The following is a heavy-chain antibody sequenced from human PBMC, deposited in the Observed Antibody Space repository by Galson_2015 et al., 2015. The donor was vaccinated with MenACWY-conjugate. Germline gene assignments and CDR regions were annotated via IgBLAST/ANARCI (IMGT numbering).Heavy chain of an antibody. J-gene: IGHJ4*02. V-gene: IGHV3-23*01. D-gene: IGHD1-26*01. Sequence: SLRLSCAASGFTFSSYAMSWVRQAPGKGLEWVSAISGSGGSTYYADSVKGRFTISRDNSKNALYLQMNSLRAEDTAVYYCASFGARRDFDYWGQGTLVTVSS. CDR2: ISGSGGST. CDR3: ASFGARRDFDY. CDR1: GFTFSSYA.